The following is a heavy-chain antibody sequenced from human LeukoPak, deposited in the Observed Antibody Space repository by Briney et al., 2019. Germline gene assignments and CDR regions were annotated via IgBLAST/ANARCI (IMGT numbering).Heavy chain of an antibody. J-gene: IGHJ4*02. CDR1: GFTFSSYG. Sequence: GRSLRLSCAASGFTFSSYGMHWVRQAPGKGLEWVAVIWYDGSNKYYADSVKGRFTISRDNSKNTLYLQMNSLRAEDTAVYYCARVNPDSSGYYYFDYWGQGTLVTVSS. V-gene: IGHV3-33*01. CDR2: IWYDGSNK. D-gene: IGHD3-22*01. CDR3: ARVNPDSSGYYYFDY.